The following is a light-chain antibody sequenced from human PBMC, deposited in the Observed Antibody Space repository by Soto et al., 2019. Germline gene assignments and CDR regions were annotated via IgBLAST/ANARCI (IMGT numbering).Light chain of an antibody. CDR2: DVS. CDR1: RNDVGRFDY. Sequence: QSALTQPASVSGSPGQSITISCTGTRNDVGRFDYVSWYQQHPGKAPKLIIYDVSYRPSGISNRFSASKSGTTASLTISGLQAEDEADYSCSSFTSGSTYVFGTGTKVTVL. V-gene: IGLV2-14*03. J-gene: IGLJ1*01. CDR3: SSFTSGSTYV.